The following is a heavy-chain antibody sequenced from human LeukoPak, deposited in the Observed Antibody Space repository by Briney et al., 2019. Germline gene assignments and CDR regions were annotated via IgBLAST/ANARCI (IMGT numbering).Heavy chain of an antibody. V-gene: IGHV3-48*02. D-gene: IGHD3-9*01. CDR2: ISSSSSTI. CDR1: GFTFSSYS. J-gene: IGHJ4*02. CDR3: ARSLRYFDWLLYLDY. Sequence: PGGSLRLSCAASGFTFSSYSMNWVRQAPGKGLEWVSYISSSSSTIYYADSVKGRFTISRDNAKNSLYLQMNSLRDEDTAVYYCARSLRYFDWLLYLDYWGQGTLVTVSS.